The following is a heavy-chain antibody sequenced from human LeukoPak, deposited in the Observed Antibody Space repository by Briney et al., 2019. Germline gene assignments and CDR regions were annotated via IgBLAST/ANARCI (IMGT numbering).Heavy chain of an antibody. CDR2: INHSGST. J-gene: IGHJ4*02. CDR1: GGSFSGYY. Sequence: SETLSLTCAVYGGSFSGYYWSWIRQPPGKGLEWIGEINHSGSTNYNPSLKSRVTISVDTSKNQFSLKLSSVTAADTAVYYCAVYGSGSYRSVDYWGQGTLVTVSS. V-gene: IGHV4-34*01. D-gene: IGHD3-10*01. CDR3: AVYGSGSYRSVDY.